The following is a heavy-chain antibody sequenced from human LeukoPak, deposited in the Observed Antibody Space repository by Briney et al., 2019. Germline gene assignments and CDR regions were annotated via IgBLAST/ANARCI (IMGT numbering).Heavy chain of an antibody. CDR1: GGSIRSSSYY. V-gene: IGHV4-39*07. D-gene: IGHD5-12*01. CDR3: ARGPSGYHNT. J-gene: IGHJ4*02. CDR2: IYYSEST. Sequence: SSETLSLTCTVSGGSIRSSSYYWGWIRQPPGKGLEWIGNIYYSESTYYNPSLKSRVTISLDTSKNQFSLKLSSVTAADTAVYYCARGPSGYHNTGGQGTLVTASS.